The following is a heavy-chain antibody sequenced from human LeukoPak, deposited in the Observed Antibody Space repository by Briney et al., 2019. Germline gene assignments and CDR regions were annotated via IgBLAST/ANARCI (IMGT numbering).Heavy chain of an antibody. Sequence: SVKVSCKASGGTFSSYAISWVRQAPGQGLEWMGGIIPIFGTANYAQKFQGRVTITADESTSTAYMELSSLRSEDTAVYYCARSLLMVYAIAEGGTYYWGQGTLVTVSS. V-gene: IGHV1-69*13. CDR2: IIPIFGTA. D-gene: IGHD2-8*01. CDR3: ARSLLMVYAIAEGGTYY. CDR1: GGTFSSYA. J-gene: IGHJ4*02.